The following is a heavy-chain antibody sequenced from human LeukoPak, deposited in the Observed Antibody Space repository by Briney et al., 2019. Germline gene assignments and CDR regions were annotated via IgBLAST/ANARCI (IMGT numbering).Heavy chain of an antibody. J-gene: IGHJ4*02. Sequence: ASVKVSCKPSGGTFNNYAVAWVRQAPGQGLEWMGQIIPIFGTTSYAPKFQGRVAITADAMTTTAYMELSSLISEGTAVYYCTRDPLAASAPGYFDSWGQGSLVTVSS. CDR2: IIPIFGTT. CDR3: TRDPLAASAPGYFDS. D-gene: IGHD6-13*01. CDR1: GGTFNNYA. V-gene: IGHV1-69*01.